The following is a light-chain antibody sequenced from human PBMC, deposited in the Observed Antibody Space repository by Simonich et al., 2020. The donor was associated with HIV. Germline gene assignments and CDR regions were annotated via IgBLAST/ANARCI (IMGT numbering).Light chain of an antibody. J-gene: IGLJ2*01. CDR2: KDT. CDR3: QSGDSSGTYVV. Sequence: SYELTQPPSVSVSPGQTARITCSGDALPKKYAYWYQQKPGQAPVLVIYKDTERPAGSPEGFSGSSSGTTVTLTIRGVQAEDEADYHCQSGDSSGTYVVFGGGTKLTVL. V-gene: IGLV3-25*03. CDR1: ALPKKY.